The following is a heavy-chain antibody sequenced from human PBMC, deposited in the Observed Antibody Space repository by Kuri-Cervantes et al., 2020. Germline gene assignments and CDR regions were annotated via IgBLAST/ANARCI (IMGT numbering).Heavy chain of an antibody. CDR2: IIPIFGTT. CDR3: AKGTYGSGSYYAPDY. V-gene: IGHV1-69*13. Sequence: SVKVSCKASGGAFSSYAISWVRQAPGQGLEWMGGIIPIFGTTNYAQKFQGRVTTTADESTSTVYMELSSLRSEDTAVYYCAKGTYGSGSYYAPDYWGQGTLVTVSS. D-gene: IGHD3-10*01. CDR1: GGAFSSYA. J-gene: IGHJ4*02.